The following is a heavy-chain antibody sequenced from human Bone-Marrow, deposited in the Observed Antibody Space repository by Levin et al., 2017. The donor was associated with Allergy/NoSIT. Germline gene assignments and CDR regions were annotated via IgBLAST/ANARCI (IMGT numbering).Heavy chain of an antibody. CDR1: GGSISSSHYY. Sequence: NSSETLSLTCSVSGGSISSSHYYWGWIRQPPGKGLEWIGTIYYSGSTYYTPSLKSRVTISVDTSKNQFSLKVNSVTAADTAVYYCARHGDNSGWSRFDPWGQGTLVTVSS. D-gene: IGHD6-19*01. CDR2: IYYSGST. V-gene: IGHV4-39*01. CDR3: ARHGDNSGWSRFDP. J-gene: IGHJ5*02.